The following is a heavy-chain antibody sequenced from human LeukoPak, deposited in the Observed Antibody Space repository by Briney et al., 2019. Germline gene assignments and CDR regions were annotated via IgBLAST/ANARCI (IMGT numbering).Heavy chain of an antibody. Sequence: SETLSLTCTVSGDSISSGDYYWSWIRQPPGKGLEWIGYIYYSGSTNYNPSLKSRVTISVDTSKNQFSLKLSSVTAADTAVYYCASGGYYDSSGILNWFDPWGQGTLVTVSS. V-gene: IGHV4-61*08. D-gene: IGHD3-22*01. CDR3: ASGGYYDSSGILNWFDP. CDR2: IYYSGST. J-gene: IGHJ5*02. CDR1: GDSISSGDYY.